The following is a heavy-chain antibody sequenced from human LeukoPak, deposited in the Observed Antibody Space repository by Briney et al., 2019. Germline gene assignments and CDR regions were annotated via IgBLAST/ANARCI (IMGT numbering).Heavy chain of an antibody. J-gene: IGHJ5*02. D-gene: IGHD3-10*01. V-gene: IGHV4-34*01. Sequence: PSETLSLTCAVYGGSFSGYYWSWIRQPPGKGLEWIGEINHSGSTNYNPSLKSRVTISVDTSKNQFSLKLSSVTAADTAVYYCAKDLMRDLWFGESWGQGTLVTVSS. CDR3: AKDLMRDLWFGES. CDR1: GGSFSGYY. CDR2: INHSGST.